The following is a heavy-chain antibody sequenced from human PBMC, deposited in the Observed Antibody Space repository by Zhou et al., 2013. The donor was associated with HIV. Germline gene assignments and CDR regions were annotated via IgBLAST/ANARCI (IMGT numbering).Heavy chain of an antibody. J-gene: IGHJ6*03. Sequence: QVQLVQSGAEVKKPGSSVKVSCKASGGTFSSYAISWVRQAPGQGLEWMGGIIPIFGTANYAQKFQGRVTITTDESTSTAYMELSSLRSEDTAVYYCASSSRSSSPVYYYYYYMDVWGKGTTVTVSS. V-gene: IGHV1-69*05. CDR3: ASSSRSSSPVYYYYYYMDV. CDR2: IIPIFGTA. CDR1: GGTFSSYA. D-gene: IGHD6-6*01.